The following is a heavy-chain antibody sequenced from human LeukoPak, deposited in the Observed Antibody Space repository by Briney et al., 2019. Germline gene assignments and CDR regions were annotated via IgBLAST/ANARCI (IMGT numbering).Heavy chain of an antibody. J-gene: IGHJ4*02. D-gene: IGHD3-10*01. CDR3: ARLIWFGEPQFDY. CDR1: VYTLTHYY. CDR2: INSNTGGT. Sequence: ASVKVSYQHCVYTLTHYYIYRLGQAPRPALEWVGWINSNTGGTDYAQNFQGRDTMTRDTSINTADMELSSVKSDDTAVYDRARLIWFGEPQFDYWGQGTLVTVSS. V-gene: IGHV1-2*02.